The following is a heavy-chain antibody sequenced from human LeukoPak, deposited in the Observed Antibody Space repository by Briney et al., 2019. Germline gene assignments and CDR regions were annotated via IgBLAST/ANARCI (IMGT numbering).Heavy chain of an antibody. CDR2: IRYDGSNK. V-gene: IGHV3-30*02. CDR3: AKDSDMVRGVMRFDP. J-gene: IGHJ5*02. Sequence: GGSLRLSCAASGFTFSSYAMSWVRQAPGKGLEWVAFIRYDGSNKYYADSVKGRFTISRDNSKNTLYLQMNSLRAEDTAVYYCAKDSDMVRGVMRFDPWGQGTLVTVSS. CDR1: GFTFSSYA. D-gene: IGHD3-10*01.